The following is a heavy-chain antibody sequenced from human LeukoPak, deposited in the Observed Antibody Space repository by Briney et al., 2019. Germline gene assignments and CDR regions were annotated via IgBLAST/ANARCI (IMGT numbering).Heavy chain of an antibody. D-gene: IGHD6-19*01. J-gene: IGHJ3*02. V-gene: IGHV3-48*01. Sequence: GGSLRLSCAASGFTFSSYSMNWVRQAPGKGLEWVSYISSSSSTIYYADSVKGRFTISRDNAKNSLYLQMNSLRAEDTAVYYCAKGAAVAGGAFDIWGQGTMVTVSS. CDR2: ISSSSSTI. CDR3: AKGAAVAGGAFDI. CDR1: GFTFSSYS.